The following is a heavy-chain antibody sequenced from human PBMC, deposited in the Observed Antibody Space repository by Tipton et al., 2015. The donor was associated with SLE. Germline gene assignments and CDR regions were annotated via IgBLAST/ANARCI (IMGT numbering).Heavy chain of an antibody. J-gene: IGHJ6*03. CDR2: IYYNGIT. Sequence: TLSLTCTVFGDSISGSSFYWGWIRQPPGKGLDFIGSIYYNGITFDNPSLKSRVTISVDTSKNQFSLKLSSVTAADTAVYYCARDGPTWGYYYYMDVWGKGTTVTVSS. D-gene: IGHD7-27*01. CDR3: ARDGPTWGYYYYMDV. V-gene: IGHV4-39*07. CDR1: GDSISGSSFY.